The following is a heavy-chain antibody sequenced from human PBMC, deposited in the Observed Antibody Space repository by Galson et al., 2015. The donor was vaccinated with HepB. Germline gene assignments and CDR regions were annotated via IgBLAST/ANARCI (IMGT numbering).Heavy chain of an antibody. D-gene: IGHD5-24*01. V-gene: IGHV4-59*01. Sequence: ETLSLTCTVSGGSISSYYWSWIRQPPGGGLEWIGYIYYSGSTNYNPSLKSRVTISVDTSKNQFSLKVSSVTAADTAVYYCARASGWLQLRPRYFDYWGQGTLVTVSS. CDR2: IYYSGST. J-gene: IGHJ4*02. CDR1: GGSISSYY. CDR3: ARASGWLQLRPRYFDY.